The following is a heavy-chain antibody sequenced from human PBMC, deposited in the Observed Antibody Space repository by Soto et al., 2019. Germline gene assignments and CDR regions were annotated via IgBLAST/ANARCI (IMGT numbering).Heavy chain of an antibody. D-gene: IGHD4-17*01. CDR3: ARVRQYGDYVDH. J-gene: IGHJ4*02. Sequence: QVQLQESGPGLVKPSQTLSLTCTVSGDSIRSSGFYWSWIRQHPAKGLEWIGYIHSNGNTLYDPSLKNRRTISFDTSYNQFSLKLKSVTAADTAVYFCARVRQYGDYVDHWGQGPLVAVSA. CDR2: IHSNGNT. CDR1: GDSIRSSGFY. V-gene: IGHV4-31*03.